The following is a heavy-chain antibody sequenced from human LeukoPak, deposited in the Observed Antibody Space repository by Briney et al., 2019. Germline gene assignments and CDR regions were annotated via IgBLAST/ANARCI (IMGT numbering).Heavy chain of an antibody. J-gene: IGHJ5*02. CDR3: AKGSSGYFVDL. D-gene: IGHD3-22*01. CDR2: ISNDGGGA. V-gene: IGHV3-23*01. CDR1: GFIFNNYG. Sequence: GGSLRLSCAASGFIFNNYGLIWVRQAPGKGLEWVSAISNDGGGANYADFVKGRFTISRDNSKNTLFLQMNSLRAEDTALYYCAKGSSGYFVDLWGQGTLVTVSS.